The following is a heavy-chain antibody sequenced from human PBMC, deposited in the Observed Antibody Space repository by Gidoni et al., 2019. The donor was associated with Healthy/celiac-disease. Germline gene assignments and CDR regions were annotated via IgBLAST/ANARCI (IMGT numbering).Heavy chain of an antibody. D-gene: IGHD3-22*01. J-gene: IGHJ4*02. CDR1: GFTFSSYG. CDR2: ISYDGSNK. V-gene: IGHV3-30*18. Sequence: QVQLVESGGGVVQPGRSLRLSCAASGFTFSSYGMHWVRQDPGKGLEWVEGISYDGSNKYYADSVKGRFTISRDNSKNTLYLQMNSLRAEDTAVYYCAKGLGIVRHDYWGQGTLVTVSS. CDR3: AKGLGIVRHDY.